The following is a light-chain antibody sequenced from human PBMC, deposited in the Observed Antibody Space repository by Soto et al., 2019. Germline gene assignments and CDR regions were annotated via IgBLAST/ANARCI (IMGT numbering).Light chain of an antibody. CDR3: QQYNNWPPVWT. J-gene: IGKJ1*01. V-gene: IGKV3D-15*01. CDR2: HTS. Sequence: ETVLTQSPGTLSLSPGERATLSCRASQSVGGSLAWYQQRPGQAPRLLVYHTSNRATGIPDRFSASGSGTDFTLTISSLQSEDFAIYYCQQYNNWPPVWTFGQGTKVDIK. CDR1: QSVGGS.